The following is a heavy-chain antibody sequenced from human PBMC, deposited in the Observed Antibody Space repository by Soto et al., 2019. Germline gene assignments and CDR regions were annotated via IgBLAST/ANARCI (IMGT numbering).Heavy chain of an antibody. V-gene: IGHV1-3*01. Sequence: ASVKVSCKASGYTFSTYAMHWVRQAPGQSLEWMGWLNGGTGQTRYSQKFQDRVIITRDTSASTGYMELSSLTSEDTAVYYCARGKGMEENYFYYGLDIWGQGTTVSVSS. CDR2: LNGGTGQT. D-gene: IGHD1-1*01. CDR3: ARGKGMEENYFYYGLDI. CDR1: GYTFSTYA. J-gene: IGHJ6*02.